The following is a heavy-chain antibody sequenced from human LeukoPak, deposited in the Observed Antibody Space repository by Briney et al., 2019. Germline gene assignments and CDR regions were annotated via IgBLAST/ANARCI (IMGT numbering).Heavy chain of an antibody. CDR1: GFTFSDYY. J-gene: IGHJ1*01. CDR2: ISSSGSTI. V-gene: IGHV3-11*04. D-gene: IGHD3-10*01. Sequence: GGSLRLSCAASGFTFSDYYMSWIRQAPGKGLEWVSYISSSGSTIYYADSVKGRFTISRDNSKNTLYLQMNSLRAEDTAVYYCATSPRIYYYGSGEYFQHWGQGTLVTVSS. CDR3: ATSPRIYYYGSGEYFQH.